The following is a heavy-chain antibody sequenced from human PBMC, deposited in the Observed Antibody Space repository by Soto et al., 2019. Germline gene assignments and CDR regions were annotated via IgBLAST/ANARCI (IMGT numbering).Heavy chain of an antibody. CDR1: GGSISSSSYY. Sequence: QLQLQESGPGLVKPSETLSLTCTVSGGSISSSSYYWGWIRQPPGKGLEWIGSIYYSGSTYYNPSLKSRVTISVDTSKNLFSLKLSSVTAADTAVYYCARHVWGLYLLPGYYYYYYYMDVWGKGTTVTVSS. CDR2: IYYSGST. CDR3: ARHVWGLYLLPGYYYYYYYMDV. V-gene: IGHV4-39*01. J-gene: IGHJ6*03. D-gene: IGHD2-2*01.